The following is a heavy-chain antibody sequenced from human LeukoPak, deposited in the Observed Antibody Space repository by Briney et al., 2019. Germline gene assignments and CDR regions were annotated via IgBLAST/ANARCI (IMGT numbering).Heavy chain of an antibody. CDR1: GYSFTSSW. CDR2: IYPGDSDT. Sequence: GESLRISCKGSGYSFTSSWISWVRQMPGKGLEWMGIIYPGDSDTRYSPSFQGQVTISADKSISTAYLQWSSLKTSDTAMYYCARHAITLFDYWGQGTLVTVSS. V-gene: IGHV5-51*01. CDR3: ARHAITLFDY. D-gene: IGHD3-10*01. J-gene: IGHJ4*02.